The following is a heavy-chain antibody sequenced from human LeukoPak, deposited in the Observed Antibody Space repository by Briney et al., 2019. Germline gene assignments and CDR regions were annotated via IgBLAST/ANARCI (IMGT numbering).Heavy chain of an antibody. Sequence: PGGSLRLSCAASGFTFSSYWMHWVRQAPGKGLVWVSSISGGSTYYADSRKGRFTISRDNSKNTLHLQMNSLRAEDTAVYYCKKDLLIIVVVPAAIGDYYFDYWGQGTLVTVSS. V-gene: IGHV3-38-3*01. CDR3: KKDLLIIVVVPAAIGDYYFDY. CDR2: ISGGST. D-gene: IGHD2-2*02. J-gene: IGHJ4*02. CDR1: GFTFSSYW.